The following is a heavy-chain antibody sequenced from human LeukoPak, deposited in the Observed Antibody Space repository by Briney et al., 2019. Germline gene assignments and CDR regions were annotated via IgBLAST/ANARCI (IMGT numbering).Heavy chain of an antibody. D-gene: IGHD2-2*02. CDR3: ARVGEYCSSTSCYTKFDY. J-gene: IGHJ4*02. V-gene: IGHV4-34*01. Sequence: SETLSLTCAVYGGSFSGYYWSWIRQPPGKGLEWIGEINHSGSTNYNPSLKSRVTISVDTSKNQFSLKLSSVTAADTAVYYCARVGEYCSSTSCYTKFDYWGQGTLVTVSS. CDR1: GGSFSGYY. CDR2: INHSGST.